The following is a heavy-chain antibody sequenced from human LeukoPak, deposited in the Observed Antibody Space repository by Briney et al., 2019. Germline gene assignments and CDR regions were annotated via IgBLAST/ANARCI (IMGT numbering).Heavy chain of an antibody. J-gene: IGHJ4*02. D-gene: IGHD5-24*01. CDR3: AKDDAYLQYAD. V-gene: IGHV3-23*01. CDR1: GFTFSSYA. CDR2: ISGSGGST. Sequence: GGSLRLSCAASGFTFSSYAMSWVRQAPGKGLEWVSAISGSGGSTYYADSVKGRFTISRDNSKNMVSLQMNSLRAEDTAIYYCAKDDAYLQYADWGQGTLVTVSS.